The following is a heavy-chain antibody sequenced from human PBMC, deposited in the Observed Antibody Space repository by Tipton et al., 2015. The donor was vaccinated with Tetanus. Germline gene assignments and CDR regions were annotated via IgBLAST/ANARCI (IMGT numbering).Heavy chain of an antibody. J-gene: IGHJ5*02. CDR2: IYYSGST. CDR1: GGSINSETYY. D-gene: IGHD2-15*01. V-gene: IGHV4-31*03. CDR3: GSELDGGQEAGALAP. Sequence: TLSLTCTVSGGSINSETYYWTWIRQRPGAGLEWLGFIYYSGSTFYHPSPRGRLSLSVDTSKNQFYLRPTSLASADTAIYYCGSELDGGQEAGALAPRGQGILVTVSS.